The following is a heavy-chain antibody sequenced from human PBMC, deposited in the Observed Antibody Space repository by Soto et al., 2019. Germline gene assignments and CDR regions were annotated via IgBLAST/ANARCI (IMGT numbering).Heavy chain of an antibody. Sequence: GGSLRLSCAASGFTFSSYAMSWVRQAPGKGLEWVSAISGSGGSTYYADSVKGRFTISRDNSKNTLYLQMNSLRAEDTAVYYCAKDLITMVRGATRWPFDWGQGTLVTVSS. J-gene: IGHJ4*02. CDR2: ISGSGGST. D-gene: IGHD3-10*01. CDR3: AKDLITMVRGATRWPFD. V-gene: IGHV3-23*01. CDR1: GFTFSSYA.